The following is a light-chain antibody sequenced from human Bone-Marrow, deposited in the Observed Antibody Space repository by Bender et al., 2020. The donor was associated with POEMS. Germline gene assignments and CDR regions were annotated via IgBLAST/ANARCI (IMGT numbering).Light chain of an antibody. Sequence: QSALTQPRSVSGSPGQSVTISCTGTSSDIGGYNFVSWYQQHPGKAPKLMIYDVSSRPSGVPDRFSGSKSGNTASLAISGLQAEDEAAYYCSSYTSSSTLLFGGGTKLTVL. CDR3: SSYTSSSTLL. J-gene: IGLJ3*02. V-gene: IGLV2-11*01. CDR2: DVS. CDR1: SSDIGGYNF.